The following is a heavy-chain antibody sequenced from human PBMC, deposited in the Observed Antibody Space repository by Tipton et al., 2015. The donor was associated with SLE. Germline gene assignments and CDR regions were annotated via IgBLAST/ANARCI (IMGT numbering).Heavy chain of an antibody. D-gene: IGHD1/OR15-1a*01. CDR3: AIWNRLRSTVDY. CDR1: GYSISSGYY. V-gene: IGHV4-38-2*01. Sequence: LRLSCAVSGYSISSGYYWDWIRQSPGKGLEWIGSMWHNGNTYYNPSLKSRVTISLDLSKNQFSLQLTSVTAADTAVYLCAIWNRLRSTVDYWGQGKLVSVSS. CDR2: MWHNGNT. J-gene: IGHJ4*02.